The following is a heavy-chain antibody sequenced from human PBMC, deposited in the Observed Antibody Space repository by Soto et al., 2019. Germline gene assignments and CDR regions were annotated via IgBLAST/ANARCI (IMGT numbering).Heavy chain of an antibody. D-gene: IGHD3-22*01. CDR3: ARDTYYYDSSGYLNY. J-gene: IGHJ4*02. Sequence: PGGSLRLSCAASGFTFSSYSMNWVRQAPGKGLEWVSYISSSSSTIYYADSVKGRFTISRDNAKNSLYLQMNSLRDEYTAVYYCARDTYYYDSSGYLNYWGQGTLVTVSS. CDR1: GFTFSSYS. CDR2: ISSSSSTI. V-gene: IGHV3-48*02.